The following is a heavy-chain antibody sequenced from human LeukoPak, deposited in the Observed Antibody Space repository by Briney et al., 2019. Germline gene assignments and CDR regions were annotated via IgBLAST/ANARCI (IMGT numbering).Heavy chain of an antibody. CDR1: GGSISSGGYS. CDR3: ARGGYYGSGNDFRFDP. D-gene: IGHD3-10*01. J-gene: IGHJ5*02. CDR2: INHSGST. Sequence: SETLSLTCTVSGGSISSGGYSWSWIRQPPGKGLEWIGEINHSGSTNYNPSLKSRVTISVDTSKNQFSLKLKSVTAADTAVYYCARGGYYGSGNDFRFDPWGQGTLVTVSS. V-gene: IGHV4-61*08.